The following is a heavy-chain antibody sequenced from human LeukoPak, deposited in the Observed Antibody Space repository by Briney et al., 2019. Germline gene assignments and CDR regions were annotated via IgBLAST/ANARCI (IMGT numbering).Heavy chain of an antibody. Sequence: SETLSLTCAVYGGSFSGYYWSWIRQPPGKGLEWIGEINHSGSTNYNPSLKSRVTISVDTSKNQFSLKLSSVTAADTAVYYCARGIREKINWFDPWGQRTLVTFSS. CDR2: INHSGST. J-gene: IGHJ5*02. CDR3: ARGIREKINWFDP. V-gene: IGHV4-34*01. CDR1: GGSFSGYY.